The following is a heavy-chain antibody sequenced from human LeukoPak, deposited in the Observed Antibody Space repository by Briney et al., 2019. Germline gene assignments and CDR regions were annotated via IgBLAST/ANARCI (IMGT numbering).Heavy chain of an antibody. CDR2: ISSSSSYI. J-gene: IGHJ4*02. CDR1: GFTFSSYS. V-gene: IGHV3-21*01. Sequence: GGSLRLSCAASGFTFSSYSMNWVRQAPGKGLEWVSSISSSSSYIYYADSVKGRFTISRDNAKNSLYLQMSSLRAEDTAVYYCARDTPGGAGFDYWGQGTLVTVSS. CDR3: ARDTPGGAGFDY. D-gene: IGHD1-26*01.